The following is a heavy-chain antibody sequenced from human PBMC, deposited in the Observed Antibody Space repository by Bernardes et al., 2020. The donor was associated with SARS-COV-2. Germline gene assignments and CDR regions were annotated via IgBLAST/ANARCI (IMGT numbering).Heavy chain of an antibody. D-gene: IGHD3-22*01. CDR1: GGSFSGYY. V-gene: IGHV4-34*01. Sequence: SETLSLTCAVYGGSFSGYYWTWIRQTPGKGLEWIGEINHTGSTNYSPSLKSRVTISVDTSKNQFSLRLSSVTAADTAVYYCARSNRDFTMIVVVITSESNWIDPWGQGTLVTVSS. CDR3: ARSNRDFTMIVVVITSESNWIDP. J-gene: IGHJ5*02. CDR2: INHTGST.